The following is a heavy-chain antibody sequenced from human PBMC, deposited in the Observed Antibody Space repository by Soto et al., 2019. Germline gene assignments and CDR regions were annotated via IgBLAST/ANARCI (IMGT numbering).Heavy chain of an antibody. CDR2: INPNTGGT. CDR1: GYTFTGYY. Sequence: AASVKVSCKASGYTFTGYYILWVRQAPGQGLEWMAWINPNTGGTNYAQNFQGRVTMTRDTSISTAYMELSRLRYDDTAVYYCARGKVDVLAMSLQCGADCYSPGDYFGMDVWGQGTTVTVSS. D-gene: IGHD2-21*02. CDR3: ARGKVDVLAMSLQCGADCYSPGDYFGMDV. J-gene: IGHJ6*02. V-gene: IGHV1-2*02.